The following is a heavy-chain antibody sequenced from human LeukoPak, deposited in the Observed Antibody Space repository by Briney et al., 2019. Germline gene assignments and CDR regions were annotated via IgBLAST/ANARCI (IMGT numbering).Heavy chain of an antibody. D-gene: IGHD3-22*01. V-gene: IGHV3-30*02. CDR3: AKGDHYYDSSGYRPPDI. Sequence: PGGSLRLSCAASGFTFSSYGMHWVRQAPGKGLEWVAFIRYDGSNKYYADSVKGRFTISRGNSKNTLYLQMNSLRAEDTAVYYCAKGDHYYDSSGYRPPDIWGQGTMVTVSS. CDR1: GFTFSSYG. CDR2: IRYDGSNK. J-gene: IGHJ3*02.